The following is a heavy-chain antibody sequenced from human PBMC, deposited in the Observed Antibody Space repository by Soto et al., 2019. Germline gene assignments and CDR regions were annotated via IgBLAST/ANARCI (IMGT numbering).Heavy chain of an antibody. Sequence: QVQLQESGPGLVKPSQTLSLTCTVSGGSISSGGYYWSWIRQHPGKGLEWIGYIYYSGSTYYNPSLKSRVTISVDTSKNQFALKLSSVTAADTAVYYCASRGYYGSGSYSNFDYWGQGTLVTVSS. V-gene: IGHV4-31*03. J-gene: IGHJ4*02. CDR3: ASRGYYGSGSYSNFDY. CDR2: IYYSGST. D-gene: IGHD3-10*01. CDR1: GGSISSGGYY.